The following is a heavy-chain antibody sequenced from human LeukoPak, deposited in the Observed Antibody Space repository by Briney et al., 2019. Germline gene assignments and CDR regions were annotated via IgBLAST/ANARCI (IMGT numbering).Heavy chain of an antibody. CDR1: GGSFSGYY. CDR3: ARGPCYDSSGGY. V-gene: IGHV4-34*01. D-gene: IGHD3-22*01. CDR2: INHSGST. Sequence: SETLSLTCAVYGGSFSGYYWSWIRQPPGKGLEWIGEINHSGSTNYNPSLKSRVTISVDTSKNQFSLKLSSVTAADTAVYYCARGPCYDSSGGYWGQGTLVTVSS. J-gene: IGHJ4*02.